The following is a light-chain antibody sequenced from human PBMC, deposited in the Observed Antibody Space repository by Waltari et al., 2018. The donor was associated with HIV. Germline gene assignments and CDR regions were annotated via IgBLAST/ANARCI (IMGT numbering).Light chain of an antibody. V-gene: IGLV4-69*01. CDR3: QAWGTGMV. Sequence: QLVLTQSPSASASLVAPVRLTCTLDSGHSLSAISWHQRQPEKGPRFLMNVNRDGSVIKVDGFPDRFSGSTSGAERYLIISSLQSEDEAEYYCQAWGTGMVFGGGTYLTVL. CDR2: VNRDGSV. J-gene: IGLJ3*02. CDR1: SGHSLSA.